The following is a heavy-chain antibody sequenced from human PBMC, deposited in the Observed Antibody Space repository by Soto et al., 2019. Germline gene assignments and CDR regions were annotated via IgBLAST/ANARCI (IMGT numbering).Heavy chain of an antibody. V-gene: IGHV4-30-4*01. J-gene: IGHJ5*02. D-gene: IGHD3-22*01. Sequence: TSETLSLTCSVSGYSISSGDSYWSWIRQPPGKGLEWIGYIYYTGSAYYNPSLRSRVSISIDTSKNQFSLKLRSVTAADTAVYYCARLGAYYQSLDPWGPGTLVTVSS. CDR2: IYYTGSA. CDR1: GYSISSGDSY. CDR3: ARLGAYYQSLDP.